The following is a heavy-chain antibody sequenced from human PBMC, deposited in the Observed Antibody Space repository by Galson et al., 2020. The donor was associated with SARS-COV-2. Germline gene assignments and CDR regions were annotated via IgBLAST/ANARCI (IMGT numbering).Heavy chain of an antibody. CDR1: GYTFTSYG. CDR3: ARGLPDYYDSSGSPYYCDH. V-gene: IGHV1-18*01. Sequence: ASVTVSCKASGYTFTSYGISWVRQAPGQGLEWMGGISAYNGNTNHAQKLQGRVTMTTDTSTSTAYMELRSLRSDDTAVYYCARGLPDYYDSSGSPYYCDHWGQGTLVTVSS. D-gene: IGHD3-22*01. CDR2: ISAYNGNT. J-gene: IGHJ4*02.